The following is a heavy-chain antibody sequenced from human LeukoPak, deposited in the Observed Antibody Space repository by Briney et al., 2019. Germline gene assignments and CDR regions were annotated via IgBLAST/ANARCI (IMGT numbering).Heavy chain of an antibody. Sequence: GGSLRLSCAASGFTLSSYWMHWVRQAPGKGLVWVSRINGDGRSTPYANSVKGRFTISRDNAKNTLYLQMHSLRADDTAVYYCARGSTSGWPDYFDYWGQGSVVTVSS. CDR1: GFTLSSYW. CDR2: INGDGRST. J-gene: IGHJ4*02. V-gene: IGHV3-74*01. D-gene: IGHD6-19*01. CDR3: ARGSTSGWPDYFDY.